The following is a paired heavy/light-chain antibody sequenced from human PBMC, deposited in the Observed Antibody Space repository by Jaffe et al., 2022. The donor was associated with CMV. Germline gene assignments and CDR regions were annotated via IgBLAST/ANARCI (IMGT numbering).Heavy chain of an antibody. CDR1: GYRFTTYY. CDR2: INPSDGYT. Sequence: QVQLVQSGAEVKKPGASVKVSCKASGYRFTTYYIHWVRQAPGQGLEWMGIINPSDGYTTYAQKFQGRVTMTRDTSTSTVYVELRSLRSEDTAVYYCARTPYDVLTGAPRFYYMDVWGKGTTVTVSS. D-gene: IGHD3-9*01. CDR3: ARTPYDVLTGAPRFYYMDV. J-gene: IGHJ6*03. V-gene: IGHV1-46*01.
Light chain of an antibody. V-gene: IGLV2-14*03. CDR1: SSDVGGYNY. CDR2: DVS. J-gene: IGLJ3*02. CDR3: SSYTSNITPWV. Sequence: QSALTQPASVSGSPGQSITISCTGTSSDVGGYNYVSWYQQHPDKAPKLMIYDVSNRPSGVSNRFSGSKSGNTASLTISGLQAEDEADYYCSSYTSNITPWVFGGGTKLTVL.